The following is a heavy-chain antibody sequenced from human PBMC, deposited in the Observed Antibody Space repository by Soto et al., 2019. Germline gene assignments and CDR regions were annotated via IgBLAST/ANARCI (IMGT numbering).Heavy chain of an antibody. CDR2: INHSGST. V-gene: IGHV4-34*01. J-gene: IGHJ5*02. CDR1: GGSFSGYY. Sequence: QVQLQQWGAGLLKPSETLSLTCAVYGGSFSGYYWSWIRQPPGKGLEWIGEINHSGSTNYNPSLKRRVTISVDTSKNQFSLKLSSVTAADTAVYYCARGLPEPAAGANWFDPWGQGTLVTVSS. D-gene: IGHD6-13*01. CDR3: ARGLPEPAAGANWFDP.